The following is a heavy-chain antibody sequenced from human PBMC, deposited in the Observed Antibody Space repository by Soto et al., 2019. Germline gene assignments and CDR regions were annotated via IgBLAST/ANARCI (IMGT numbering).Heavy chain of an antibody. J-gene: IGHJ4*02. D-gene: IGHD2-15*01. Sequence: EVQLLESGGGLVQPGGSLRLSCAASGFTFSSYAMSWVRQAPGKGLEWVSAISGSGGSTYYADSVKGRFTISRDNSKNTLYLQMNSLRAEDTAVYYCAKGEYCSGGSCYYFDYWGQGTLVTVFS. CDR2: ISGSGGST. V-gene: IGHV3-23*01. CDR1: GFTFSSYA. CDR3: AKGEYCSGGSCYYFDY.